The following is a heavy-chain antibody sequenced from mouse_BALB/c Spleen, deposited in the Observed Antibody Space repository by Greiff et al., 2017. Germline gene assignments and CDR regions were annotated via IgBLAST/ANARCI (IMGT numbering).Heavy chain of an antibody. CDR1: GYTFTSYV. J-gene: IGHJ3*01. Sequence: VQLKESGPELVKPGASVKMSCKASGYTFTSYVMHWVKQKPGQGLEWIGYINPYNDGTKYNEKFKGKATLTSDKSSSTAYMELSSLTSEDSAVYYCARPYYYGSSSLAYWGQGTLVTVSA. V-gene: IGHV1-14*01. CDR3: ARPYYYGSSSLAY. CDR2: INPYNDGT. D-gene: IGHD1-1*01.